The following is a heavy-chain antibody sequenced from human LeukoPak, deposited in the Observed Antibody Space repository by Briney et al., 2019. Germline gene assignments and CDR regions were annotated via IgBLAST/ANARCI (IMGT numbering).Heavy chain of an antibody. D-gene: IGHD2-21*01. J-gene: IGHJ2*01. Sequence: SSETQSLTCTVSGGSISGTTYSWGWGWIRQPPGKGLEWFGNFYYTGNSYYNPSLKSRVTISVDMSKNQFSLKLSAVTAADTAVYYCARRIVADYWYFDFWGRGTLVTVSS. CDR2: FYYTGNS. CDR3: ARRIVADYWYFDF. V-gene: IGHV4-39*01. CDR1: GGSISGTTYS.